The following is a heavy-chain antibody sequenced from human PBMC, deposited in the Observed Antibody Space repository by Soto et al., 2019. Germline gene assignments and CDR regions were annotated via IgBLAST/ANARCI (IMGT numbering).Heavy chain of an antibody. Sequence: SETLSLTCAVYGESFSGYYWSWIRQPPGKGLEWIGEINHSGSTNYNPSLKSRVTISVDTSKNQFSLKLSSVTAADTAVYYCARGPRYFDWLETVDYWGQGTLVTVSS. CDR3: ARGPRYFDWLETVDY. CDR2: INHSGST. V-gene: IGHV4-34*01. J-gene: IGHJ4*02. CDR1: GESFSGYY. D-gene: IGHD3-9*01.